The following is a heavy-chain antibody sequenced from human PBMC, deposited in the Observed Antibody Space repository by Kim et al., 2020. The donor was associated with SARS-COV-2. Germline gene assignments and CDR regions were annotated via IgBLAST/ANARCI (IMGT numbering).Heavy chain of an antibody. CDR2: ISSNGGST. CDR1: GFTFSSYA. D-gene: IGHD3-22*01. CDR3: ARESTYYYDSSGYSDY. V-gene: IGHV3-64*01. Sequence: GGSLRLSCAASGFTFSSYAMHWVRQAPGKGLEYVSAISSNGGSTYYANSVKGRFTISRDNSKNTLYLQMGSLRAEDMAVYYCARESTYYYDSSGYSDYWGQGTLVTVSS. J-gene: IGHJ4*02.